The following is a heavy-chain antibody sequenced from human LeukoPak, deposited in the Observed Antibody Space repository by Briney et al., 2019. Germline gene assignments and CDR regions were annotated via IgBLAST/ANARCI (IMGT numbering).Heavy chain of an antibody. Sequence: GESLKISCKGSGYSFTSYWIGWVRQMPGKGLEWMGIIYPDDSDTRHSPSFQGQVTISADKSISTAYLQWSSLKASDTAMYYCARVGADYDILTGYDYWGQGTLVTVSS. CDR2: IYPDDSDT. J-gene: IGHJ4*02. D-gene: IGHD3-9*01. CDR1: GYSFTSYW. V-gene: IGHV5-51*01. CDR3: ARVGADYDILTGYDY.